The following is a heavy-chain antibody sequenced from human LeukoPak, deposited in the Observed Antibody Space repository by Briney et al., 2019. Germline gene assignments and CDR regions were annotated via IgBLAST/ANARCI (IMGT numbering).Heavy chain of an antibody. CDR3: ARDLVGYGPINAFDI. V-gene: IGHV4-31*03. J-gene: IGHJ3*02. Sequence: SETLSLTCTVSGGSISSGGYYWSWIRQHPGKGLEWIGYIYYSGSTYYNPSLKSRVTISVDTSKNQFSLKLSSVTAADTAVYYCARDLVGYGPINAFDIWGQGTMVTVSS. D-gene: IGHD2-8*02. CDR2: IYYSGST. CDR1: GGSISSGGYY.